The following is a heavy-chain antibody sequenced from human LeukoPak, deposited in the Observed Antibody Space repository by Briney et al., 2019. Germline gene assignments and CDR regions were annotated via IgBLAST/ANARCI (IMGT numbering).Heavy chain of an antibody. CDR1: GFTFSNAW. CDR2: IKSKTDGGTT. CDR3: TTDWSYYDSSGYYYGIFDY. D-gene: IGHD3-22*01. V-gene: IGHV3-15*01. J-gene: IGHJ4*02. Sequence: GGSLRLSCAASGFTFSNAWMSWVRQAPGKGLEWVGRIKSKTDGGTTDYAAPVKGRFTISRDDSKNTLYLQMNSLKTEDTAVYYCTTDWSYYDSSGYYYGIFDYWGQGTLVTVSS.